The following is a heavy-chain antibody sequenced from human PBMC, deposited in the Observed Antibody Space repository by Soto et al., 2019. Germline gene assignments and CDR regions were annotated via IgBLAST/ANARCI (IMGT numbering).Heavy chain of an antibody. CDR3: ARVYHYYMDV. Sequence: SETLSLTCTVSGGSISSGGYYWSWIRQHPGKGLEWIGYIYYSGSTYYNPSLKSRVTISVDTSKNQFSLKLSSVTAADTAVYYCARVYHYYMDVWGKGNTVTVSS. V-gene: IGHV4-31*03. CDR1: GGSISSGGYY. CDR2: IYYSGST. J-gene: IGHJ6*03.